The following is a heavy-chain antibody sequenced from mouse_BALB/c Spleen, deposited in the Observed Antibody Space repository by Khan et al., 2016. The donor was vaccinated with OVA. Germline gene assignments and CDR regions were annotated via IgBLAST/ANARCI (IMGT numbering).Heavy chain of an antibody. Sequence: EVQLQESGPGLVKPSQSLSLTCTVTGYSITSDYAWNWIRQFPGNKLEWMGYISYSGSTNYNPAIKSRISITRDTSKNQFFLQLNSVTTEATATYYCARDGSRYNYAMDYWGQGTSVTVSS. V-gene: IGHV3-2*02. CDR2: ISYSGST. CDR1: GYSITSDYA. CDR3: ARDGSRYNYAMDY. D-gene: IGHD2-3*01. J-gene: IGHJ4*01.